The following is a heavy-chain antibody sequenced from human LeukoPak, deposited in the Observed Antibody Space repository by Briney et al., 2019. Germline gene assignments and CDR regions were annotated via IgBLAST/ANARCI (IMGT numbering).Heavy chain of an antibody. CDR3: ARGLLFGGYYFDY. J-gene: IGHJ4*02. D-gene: IGHD3-10*02. CDR1: GGSFSGYY. V-gene: IGHV4-34*01. Sequence: SGTLSLTCAVYGGSFSGYYWSWIRQPPGKGLEWIGEINHSGSTNYNPSLKSRVTISVDTSKNQFSLKLSSVTAADTAVYYCARGLLFGGYYFDYWGQGTLVTVSS. CDR2: INHSGST.